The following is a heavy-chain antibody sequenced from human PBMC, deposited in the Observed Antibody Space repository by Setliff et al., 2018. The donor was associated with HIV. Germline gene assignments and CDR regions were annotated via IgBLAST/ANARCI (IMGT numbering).Heavy chain of an antibody. J-gene: IGHJ4*02. CDR3: ARDWRSGYDLNFDY. CDR2: IKRDGSEK. D-gene: IGHD5-12*01. V-gene: IGHV3-7*01. CDR1: GLPFYNYW. Sequence: PGGSLRLSCVASGLPFYNYWMTWLRQAPGKGLEWVAKIKRDGSEKYYVDSVKGRFTISRDNAKNSLYLQMNSLRAEDTAMYYCARDWRSGYDLNFDYWGQGTLVTVSS.